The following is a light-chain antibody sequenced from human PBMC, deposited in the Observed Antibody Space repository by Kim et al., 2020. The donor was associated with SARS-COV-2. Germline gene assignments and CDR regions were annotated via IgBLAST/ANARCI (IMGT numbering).Light chain of an antibody. CDR2: DVT. V-gene: IGLV2-14*03. Sequence: GQSITISCTGTSSDVGAYNYVSWYQQHPGKAPKLMIYDVTNRPSGVSNRFSGSKSGKTASLTISGLQAEDEGDYYCSSYTTSSTPVFGGGTQLTVL. CDR1: SSDVGAYNY. J-gene: IGLJ2*01. CDR3: SSYTTSSTPV.